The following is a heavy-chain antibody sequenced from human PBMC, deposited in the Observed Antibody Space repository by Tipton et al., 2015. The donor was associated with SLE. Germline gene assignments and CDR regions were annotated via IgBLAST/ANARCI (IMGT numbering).Heavy chain of an antibody. Sequence: SLRLSCAASGFTFSSYWMSWVRQAPGKGLEWVANIKQVGSEKYYVDSVKGRFTISRDNAKNSLYLQMNSLRAEDTAVYYCGREAYSGSYFDYWGQGTLVTVSS. J-gene: IGHJ4*02. D-gene: IGHD1-26*01. CDR3: GREAYSGSYFDY. CDR1: GFTFSSYW. V-gene: IGHV3-7*01. CDR2: IKQVGSEK.